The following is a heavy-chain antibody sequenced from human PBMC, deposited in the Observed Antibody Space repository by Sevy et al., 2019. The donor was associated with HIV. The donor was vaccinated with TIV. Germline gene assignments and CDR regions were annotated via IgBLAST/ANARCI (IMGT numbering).Heavy chain of an antibody. CDR3: ARVRYNYGSYYFDY. V-gene: IGHV3-11*06. CDR1: GFTFSDYY. J-gene: IGHJ4*02. Sequence: GGSLRLSCVASGFTFSDYYMSWIRQAPRKGLEWVSYISTGGTYTNYADSVKGRFTVSRDNSENSLYLQMNSLRAEDTAVYYCARVRYNYGSYYFDYWGQGTLVTVSS. CDR2: ISTGGTYT. D-gene: IGHD5-18*01.